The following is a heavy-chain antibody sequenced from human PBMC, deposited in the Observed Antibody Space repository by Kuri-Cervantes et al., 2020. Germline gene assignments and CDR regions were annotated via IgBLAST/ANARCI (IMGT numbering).Heavy chain of an antibody. V-gene: IGHV1-2*02. J-gene: IGHJ1*01. CDR3: ARGITGTTFEYFQH. D-gene: IGHD1-7*01. CDR1: GYTFTGYY. Sequence: ASVKVSCKASGYTFTGYYMHWVRQAPGQGLEWMGWINPSGGSTSYAQKFQGRVTMTRDTSISTAYMELSRLRSDDTAVYYCARGITGTTFEYFQHWGQGTLVTVSS. CDR2: INPSGGST.